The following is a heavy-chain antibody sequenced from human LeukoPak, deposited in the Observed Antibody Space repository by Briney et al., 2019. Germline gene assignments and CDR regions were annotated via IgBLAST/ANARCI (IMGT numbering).Heavy chain of an antibody. CDR1: GFTVNSYY. V-gene: IGHV3-66*02. CDR3: ARVMTATTYWYFDP. CDR2: IFIGGST. D-gene: IGHD4-17*01. Sequence: PGGSLRLSCAASGFTVNSYYMTWVRQAPGKGLEWVSVIFIGGSTYYADSVKGRFAISRDSSKNTVYLQMDSLRVEDTAVYYCARVMTATTYWYFDPWGRGSLVTVSS. J-gene: IGHJ2*01.